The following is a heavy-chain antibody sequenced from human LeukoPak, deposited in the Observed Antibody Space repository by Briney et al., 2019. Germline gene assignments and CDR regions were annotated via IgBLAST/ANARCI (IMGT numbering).Heavy chain of an antibody. J-gene: IGHJ6*03. V-gene: IGHV1-46*01. D-gene: IGHD3-10*01. CDR2: INPSGGTT. Sequence: GASVKVSCKASGYIFTSYYMHWMRQAPGQGLEWMGVINPSGGTTNYAQKLQGRVTITADESTSTAYMELSSPRSEDTAVYYCARGRMVRGVIPPIEYYYYYYMDVWGKGTTVTISS. CDR3: ARGRMVRGVIPPIEYYYYYYMDV. CDR1: GYIFTSYY.